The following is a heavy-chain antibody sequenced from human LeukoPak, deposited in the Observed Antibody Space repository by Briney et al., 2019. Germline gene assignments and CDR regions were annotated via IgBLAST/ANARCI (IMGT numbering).Heavy chain of an antibody. CDR1: GFTFSSYA. CDR3: ARATVPAVRAEYFQH. Sequence: GASLRLSCAASGFTFSSYAMSWVRQAPGKGLEWVSAISGSGGSTYYADSVKGRFTISRDSSKNTLYLQMNSLRAEDTAVYYCARATVPAVRAEYFQHWGQGTLVAVSS. D-gene: IGHD2-2*01. V-gene: IGHV3-23*01. J-gene: IGHJ1*01. CDR2: ISGSGGST.